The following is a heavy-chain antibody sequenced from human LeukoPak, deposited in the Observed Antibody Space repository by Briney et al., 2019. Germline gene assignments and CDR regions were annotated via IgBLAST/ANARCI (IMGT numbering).Heavy chain of an antibody. V-gene: IGHV3-7*01. D-gene: IGHD2-8*02. CDR2: MKRDGSEV. J-gene: IGHJ4*02. Sequence: PGGSLRLSCAASGFTFSTYWMTWVRQAPGKGLEWVANMKRDGSEVYYANSVKGHFTISRDNAKNSLYLQMNSLRAEDTAVYYCARHTEYYFDYWGQGTLVTVSS. CDR1: GFTFSTYW. CDR3: ARHTEYYFDY.